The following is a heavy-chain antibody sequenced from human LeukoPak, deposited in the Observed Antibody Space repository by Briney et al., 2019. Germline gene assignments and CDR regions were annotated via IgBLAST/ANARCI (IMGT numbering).Heavy chain of an antibody. CDR3: ARGYTATLDY. CDR1: GFTFSNFW. CDR2: INSDGSSI. D-gene: IGHD3-16*02. V-gene: IGHV3-74*01. J-gene: IGHJ4*02. Sequence: GGSLRLSCTASGFTFSNFWMGWVRQAPGKGLVWVSRINSDGSSISYADSVKGRFTISRDNAKNTLYLQVNSLRDEDTAVYYCARGYTATLDYWGQGTLVTVSS.